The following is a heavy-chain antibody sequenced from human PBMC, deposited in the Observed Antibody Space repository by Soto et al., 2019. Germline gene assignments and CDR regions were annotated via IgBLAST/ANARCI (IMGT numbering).Heavy chain of an antibody. CDR1: GGSISSSSYY. J-gene: IGHJ3*02. Sequence: PSETLSLTCTVSGGSISSSSYYWGWIRQPPGEGLEWIGSIYYSGSTYYNPSLKSRVTISVDTSKNQFSLKLSSVTAADTAVYYCARRFTIFGAFDIWGQGTMVTVSS. CDR2: IYYSGST. D-gene: IGHD3-3*01. V-gene: IGHV4-39*01. CDR3: ARRFTIFGAFDI.